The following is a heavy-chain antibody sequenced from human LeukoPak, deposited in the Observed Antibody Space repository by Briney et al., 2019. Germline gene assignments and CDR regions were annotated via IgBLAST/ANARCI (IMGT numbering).Heavy chain of an antibody. V-gene: IGHV4-38-2*02. CDR1: GYSISSGYY. J-gene: IGHJ4*02. Sequence: SETLSLTCTVSGYSISSGYYWGWIRQPPGKGLEWIGSIYHSGSTYYNPSLKSRVTISVDTSKNQFSLKLSSVTAADTAVYYCARRAYFDYWGQGTLVTVSS. CDR2: IYHSGST. CDR3: ARRAYFDY.